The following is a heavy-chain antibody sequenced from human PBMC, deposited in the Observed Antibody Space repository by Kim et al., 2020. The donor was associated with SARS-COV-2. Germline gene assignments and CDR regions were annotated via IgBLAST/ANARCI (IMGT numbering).Heavy chain of an antibody. V-gene: IGHV3-7*01. D-gene: IGHD4-17*01. J-gene: IGHJ6*02. CDR1: GFTFSSYW. CDR2: IKQDGSEK. Sequence: GGSLRLSCAASGFTFSSYWMSWVRQAPGKGLEWVANIKQDGSEKYHVDSVKGRFTISRDNAKNSLYLQMNSLRAEDTAVYYCARIRWLQWARGMDVWGQGTTVTVSS. CDR3: ARIRWLQWARGMDV.